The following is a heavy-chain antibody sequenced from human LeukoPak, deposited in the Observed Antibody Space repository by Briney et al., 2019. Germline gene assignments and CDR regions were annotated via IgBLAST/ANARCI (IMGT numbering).Heavy chain of an antibody. CDR1: GGTFSSYA. Sequence: ASVKVSCKASGGTFSSYAISWVRQAPGQGLEWMGGIIPIFGTANYAQKFQGRVTITTDESTSTAYMELSSLRSEDTAVYYCAREAQQYYYDSSGYYYIGGAFDIWGQGTMVTVSS. V-gene: IGHV1-69*05. CDR3: AREAQQYYYDSSGYYYIGGAFDI. J-gene: IGHJ3*02. D-gene: IGHD3-22*01. CDR2: IIPIFGTA.